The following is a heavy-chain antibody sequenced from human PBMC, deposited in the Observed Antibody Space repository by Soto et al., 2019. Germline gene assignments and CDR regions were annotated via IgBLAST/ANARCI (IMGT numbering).Heavy chain of an antibody. Sequence: QVQLVQSGAEVKKPGSSVKVSCKASGGTFSSYAISWVRQAPGQGLEWMGGIIPIFGTANYAQKFQGRVTITADESTSAADMELSSLRSESTAVYYCAGGLDTAMVTPYGMDVWGQGTTVTVSS. CDR2: IIPIFGTA. J-gene: IGHJ6*02. CDR1: GGTFSSYA. CDR3: AGGLDTAMVTPYGMDV. V-gene: IGHV1-69*01. D-gene: IGHD5-18*01.